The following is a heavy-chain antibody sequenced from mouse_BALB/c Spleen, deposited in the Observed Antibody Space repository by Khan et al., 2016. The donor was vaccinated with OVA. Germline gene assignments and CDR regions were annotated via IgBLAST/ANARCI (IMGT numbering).Heavy chain of an antibody. J-gene: IGHJ3*01. D-gene: IGHD2-4*01. CDR1: GFSLTTYG. Sequence: VELVESGPGLVQPSQSLSITCTVSGFSLTTYGVHWVRQSPGKGLEWLGVIWRGGSTDYSAAFISRLSISKDNSKSQVFFKMNSLQANDTAIYYWARNYDYDEGLAYWGQGTLVTVSA. CDR3: ARNYDYDEGLAY. CDR2: IWRGGST. V-gene: IGHV2-2*02.